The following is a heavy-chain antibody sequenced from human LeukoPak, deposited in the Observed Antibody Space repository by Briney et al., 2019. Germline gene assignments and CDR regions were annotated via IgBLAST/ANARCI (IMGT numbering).Heavy chain of an antibody. CDR3: ARDYSSGYYFGSPWYFDL. CDR2: INWNGGST. CDR1: GFPFDDYR. J-gene: IGHJ2*01. Sequence: PGGSQTLSCTASGFPFDDYRMIWLRQSPGRGVEGVSGINWNGGSTGYADSVKGRFTISRDNAKNSMYLQMNSLRAEDTALYYCARDYSSGYYFGSPWYFDLCGRGTLVTVSS. D-gene: IGHD3-22*01. V-gene: IGHV3-20*04.